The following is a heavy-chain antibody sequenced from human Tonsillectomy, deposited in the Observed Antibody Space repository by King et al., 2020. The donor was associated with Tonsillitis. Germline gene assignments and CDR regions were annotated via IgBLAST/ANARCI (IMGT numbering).Heavy chain of an antibody. D-gene: IGHD2/OR15-2a*01. CDR3: ARRWRTAYFYTMDV. J-gene: IGHJ6*02. CDR2: IYYNGGT. V-gene: IGHV4-39*01. Sequence: QLQESGPGLVKPSETLSLTCTVPGGPISSTSHLWGWIRQPPGKGLGWIGSIYYNGGTNYNPSLKSRDTISVDTPKSQFCLKLSSVTAADTAVYYCARRWRTAYFYTMDVWGQGTTVTVSS. CDR1: GGPISSTSHL.